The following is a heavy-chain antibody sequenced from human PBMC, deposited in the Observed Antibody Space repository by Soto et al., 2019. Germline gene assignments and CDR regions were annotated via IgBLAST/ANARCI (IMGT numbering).Heavy chain of an antibody. Sequence: VSVKVSFKTSGYTFTGYYMHWVRQAPGQGLEWMRWINPNSVDTNYSPNSHGRVTMTRATSVITVYMAPRWLTSDDSAVYYWGRRSDRPVGYFDFWRQGALVNVSS. CDR3: GRRSDRPVGYFDF. V-gene: IGHV1-2*02. CDR1: GYTFTGYY. J-gene: IGHJ4*02. CDR2: INPNSVDT. D-gene: IGHD3-22*01.